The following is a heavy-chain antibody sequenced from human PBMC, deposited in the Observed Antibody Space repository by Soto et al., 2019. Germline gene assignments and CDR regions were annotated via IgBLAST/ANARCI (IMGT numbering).Heavy chain of an antibody. V-gene: IGHV4-31*03. CDR3: ARDLRRYCSGGSCYTGTFAY. Sequence: QVQLQESGPGLVKPSQTLSLTCTVSGGSISSGGYYWSWIRQHPGKGLEWIGYIYYSGSTYYNPSLKSRVTISVDTSKNQFSLKLSSVTAADTAVYYCARDLRRYCSGGSCYTGTFAYWGQGTLVTVSS. CDR2: IYYSGST. D-gene: IGHD2-15*01. CDR1: GGSISSGGYY. J-gene: IGHJ4*02.